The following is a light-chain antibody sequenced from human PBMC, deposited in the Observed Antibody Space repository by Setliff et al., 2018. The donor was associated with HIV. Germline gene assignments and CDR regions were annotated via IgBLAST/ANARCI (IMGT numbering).Light chain of an antibody. CDR1: SSDVGGYNF. CDR3: SSYTSTRALL. V-gene: IGLV2-14*03. J-gene: IGLJ2*01. Sequence: QSVLTQPASVSGSPGQSVTISCTGTSSDVGGYNFVSWYQQHPGKTPELLIYDVTNRPSGVSDRFSGSKSGNTAYLTISGLQPEDEADYYCSSYTSTRALLFGGGTKVTVL. CDR2: DVT.